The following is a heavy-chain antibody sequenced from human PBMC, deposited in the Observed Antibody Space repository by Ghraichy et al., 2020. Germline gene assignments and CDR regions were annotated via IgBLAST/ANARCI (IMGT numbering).Heavy chain of an antibody. CDR1: GGSISSYY. CDR2: IYTSGST. D-gene: IGHD3-22*01. J-gene: IGHJ4*02. V-gene: IGHV4-4*07. CDR3: ARDKEDYYDSSGYYVDY. Sequence: SETLSLTCTVSGGSISSYYWSWIRQPAGKGLEWIGRIYTSGSTNYNPSLKSRVTMSVDTSKNQFSLKLSSVTAADTAVYYCARDKEDYYDSSGYYVDYWGQGTLVTVSS.